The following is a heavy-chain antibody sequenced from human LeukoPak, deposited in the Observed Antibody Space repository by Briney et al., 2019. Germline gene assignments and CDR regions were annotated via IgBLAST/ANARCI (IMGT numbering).Heavy chain of an antibody. Sequence: GGSLRLSCAASGFTFSSYAMSCVRQAPGKGLEWVSAISGRGGSTYYADSVKGRFTISRDNSKNTLYLQMNSLRGEDTAVYYCAKDPPREGAHGEDSWYFDLWGRGTLVTVSS. CDR2: ISGRGGST. V-gene: IGHV3-23*01. D-gene: IGHD1-26*01. CDR1: GFTFSSYA. CDR3: AKDPPREGAHGEDSWYFDL. J-gene: IGHJ2*01.